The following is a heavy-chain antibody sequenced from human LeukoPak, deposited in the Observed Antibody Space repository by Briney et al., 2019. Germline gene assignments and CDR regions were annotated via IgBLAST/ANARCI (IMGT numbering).Heavy chain of an antibody. D-gene: IGHD1-1*01. Sequence: SETLSHTCAVSGGSISSGGYSWSWIRQPPGKGLEWIGYIYYSGSTYYNPSLKSRVTISVDTSKNQFSLKLSSVTAADTAVYFCASQQQLVLLDWFDPWGQGTLVTVSS. J-gene: IGHJ5*02. CDR2: IYYSGST. CDR1: GGSISSGGYS. V-gene: IGHV4-30-4*07. CDR3: ASQQQLVLLDWFDP.